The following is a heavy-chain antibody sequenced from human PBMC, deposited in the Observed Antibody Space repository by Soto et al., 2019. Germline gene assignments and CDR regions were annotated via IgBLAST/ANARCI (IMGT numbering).Heavy chain of an antibody. V-gene: IGHV4-59*12. D-gene: IGHD6-13*01. J-gene: IGHJ5*02. Sequence: SETLSLTCTVSGGSISSYYWSWIRQPPGKGLEWIGYIYYSGSTNYNPSLKSRVTISVDTSKNQFSLKLSSVTAADTAVYYCARDGSSWGYNWFDPWGQGTLVTVSS. CDR2: IYYSGST. CDR3: ARDGSSWGYNWFDP. CDR1: GGSISSYY.